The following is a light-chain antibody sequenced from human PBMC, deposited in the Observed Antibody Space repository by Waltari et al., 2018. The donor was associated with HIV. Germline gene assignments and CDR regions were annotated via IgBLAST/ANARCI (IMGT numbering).Light chain of an antibody. CDR1: FGGKT. Sequence: QSVLTQPPSASGTPGQRVTISCSGSFGGKTVTWYQQLPGTAPKLLMYTNDRRASGVPDSFSGSKSDTSASLAISGLQSEDEADYYCAVWDDSLNGVFGGGTRLTVL. CDR3: AVWDDSLNGV. J-gene: IGLJ3*02. V-gene: IGLV1-44*01. CDR2: TND.